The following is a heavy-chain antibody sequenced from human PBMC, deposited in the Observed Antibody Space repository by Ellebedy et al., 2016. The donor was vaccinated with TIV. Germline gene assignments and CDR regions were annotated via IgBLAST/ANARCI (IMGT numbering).Heavy chain of an antibody. D-gene: IGHD2-2*01. CDR3: ARDVPADAAALLDY. CDR2: SSAYNGNT. J-gene: IGHJ4*02. Sequence: AASVQVSCKASGYPFPNYGVSWVRQAPGQGLQWVGWSSAYNGNTKYGQKFQGRISLTTDTYMGTAYMELRSLRSDETGVYFCARDVPADAAALLDYWGQGTRVTVSS. V-gene: IGHV1-18*04. CDR1: GYPFPNYG.